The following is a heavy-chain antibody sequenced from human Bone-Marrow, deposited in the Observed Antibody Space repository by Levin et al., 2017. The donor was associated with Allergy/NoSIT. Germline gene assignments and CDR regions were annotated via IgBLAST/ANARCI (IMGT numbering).Heavy chain of an antibody. V-gene: IGHV3-33*03. CDR1: GFSFTSYA. J-gene: IGHJ6*02. CDR2: IWFDGSKD. CDR3: ARNYDYWSGFLAGFETVGLDV. Sequence: GESLKISCAGSGFSFTSYAMHWVRQAPGKGLEWVAVIWFDGSKDYYADSVKGRFTISRDNSKNTLYLQMNSLRAEDTAVYFCARNYDYWSGFLAGFETVGLDVWGQGTTVTVSS. D-gene: IGHD3-3*01.